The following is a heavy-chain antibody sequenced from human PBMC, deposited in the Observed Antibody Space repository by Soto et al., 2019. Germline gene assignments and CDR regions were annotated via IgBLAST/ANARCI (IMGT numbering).Heavy chain of an antibody. CDR1: GFTFSSYA. V-gene: IGHV3-30-3*01. CDR3: AGQQDYYYGMDV. D-gene: IGHD1-1*01. J-gene: IGHJ6*02. CDR2: ISYDGSNK. Sequence: QVQLVESGGGVVQPGRSLRLSCAASGFTFSSYAMHWVRQAPGKGLEWVAVISYDGSNKYYADSVKGRFTISRDNSKNTLYLQMNSLRAEDTAVYYCAGQQDYYYGMDVWGQGTTVTVSS.